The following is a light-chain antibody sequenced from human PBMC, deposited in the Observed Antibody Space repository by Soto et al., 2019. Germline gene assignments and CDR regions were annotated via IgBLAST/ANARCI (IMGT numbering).Light chain of an antibody. J-gene: IGKJ4*01. V-gene: IGKV1-9*01. CDR1: QGISSY. CDR3: QQVNSYPLT. CDR2: AAS. Sequence: DIPLTQSPSFLSASVGDRVTITCRASQGISSYLAWYQQKPGKAPKLLIYAASTLQSGVPLRFSGSGSGTEFTLTISSLQPEDFTTYYCQQVNSYPLTFGGGTKVEIK.